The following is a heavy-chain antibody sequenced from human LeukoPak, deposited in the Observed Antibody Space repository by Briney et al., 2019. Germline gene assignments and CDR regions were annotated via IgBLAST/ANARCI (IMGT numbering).Heavy chain of an antibody. CDR3: AKKRVITTPDAIDWYFDL. D-gene: IGHD1-1*01. CDR2: ISDSGGST. J-gene: IGHJ2*01. V-gene: IGHV3-23*01. Sequence: PGGSLRLSCAASGFPFSSYAMSWVRQAPGEGLEWVSGISDSGGSTYYADSVKGRFTISRDNSKNTLYLQMNSLRAEDTALYYCAKKRVITTPDAIDWYFDLWGRGTLVTVSS. CDR1: GFPFSSYA.